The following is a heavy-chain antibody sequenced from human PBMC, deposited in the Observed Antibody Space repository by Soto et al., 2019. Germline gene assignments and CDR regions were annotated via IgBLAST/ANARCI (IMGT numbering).Heavy chain of an antibody. CDR1: GFTFNHYG. V-gene: IGHV3-30*18. CDR3: AKAQGIAASHGID. D-gene: IGHD6-13*01. Sequence: QVQLVESGGGVVQPGRSLGLSCAASGFTFNHYGMHWVRQAPGKGLEWVAAISNDGSDKYYADSVKGRLTISRDNSKNTLYLQMNSLRAEDTAVYYCAKAQGIAASHGIDWGQGTMVTVSS. J-gene: IGHJ3*01. CDR2: ISNDGSDK.